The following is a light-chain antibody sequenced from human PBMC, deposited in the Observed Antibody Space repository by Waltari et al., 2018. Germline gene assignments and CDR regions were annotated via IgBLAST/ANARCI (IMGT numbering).Light chain of an antibody. CDR3: QQYDNLPLT. Sequence: DIQMTQSPTSLSASVGDRVTITCQAHQDISNYLHWYQQKPGKAPKPLIYDASNLEPGVPSRFSGSGSGTDFTFTISSLQPEDIATYYCQQYDNLPLTFGGGTKVEIK. CDR1: QDISNY. V-gene: IGKV1-33*01. J-gene: IGKJ4*01. CDR2: DAS.